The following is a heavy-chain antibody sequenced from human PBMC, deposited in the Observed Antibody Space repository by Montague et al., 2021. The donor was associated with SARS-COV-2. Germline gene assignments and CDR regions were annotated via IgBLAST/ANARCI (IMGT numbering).Heavy chain of an antibody. CDR1: GDSVSSNSAT. CDR2: TYYRSKWST. J-gene: IGHJ4*02. D-gene: IGHD1-20*01. V-gene: IGHV6-1*01. Sequence: CAISGDSVSSNSATWNWIRQSPSRGLEWQGRTYYRSKWSTNYAVSVQSRITVNPDTSKNHFSLQLNSVTPEDTAVYYCAGYGYNWNDDEGFDYWGQGTLVTVSS. CDR3: AGYGYNWNDDEGFDY.